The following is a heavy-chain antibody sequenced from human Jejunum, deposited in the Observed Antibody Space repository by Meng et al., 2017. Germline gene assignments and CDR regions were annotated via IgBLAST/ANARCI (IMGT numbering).Heavy chain of an antibody. Sequence: GGSLRLSCAASGFTIIRSWMAWVRQVPGKGLEWVATIKPDGSDKFYVDFVKGRFTISRDNAKNSLYLQMNSLRAEDTAVYYCADYGTTWGQGTMVTVSS. CDR1: GFTIIRSW. D-gene: IGHD4-17*01. J-gene: IGHJ3*01. V-gene: IGHV3-7*01. CDR3: ADYGTT. CDR2: IKPDGSDK.